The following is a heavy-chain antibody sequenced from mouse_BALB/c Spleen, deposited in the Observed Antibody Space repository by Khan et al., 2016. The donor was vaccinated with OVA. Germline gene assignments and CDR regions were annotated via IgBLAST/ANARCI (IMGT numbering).Heavy chain of an antibody. D-gene: IGHD2-4*01. CDR2: INYSGST. CDR3: TRKDYYDYDPFPY. CDR1: GYSITSEYA. V-gene: IGHV3-2*02. J-gene: IGHJ3*01. Sequence: EVQLQESGPGLVKPSQSLSLTCTVTGYSITSEYAWNWIRQFPGNKLEWMGYINYSGSTRFNPSLKSRTSLTRDTSKNQFFLQLNSVTTEDTATYYCTRKDYYDYDPFPYWGQGTLVTVSA.